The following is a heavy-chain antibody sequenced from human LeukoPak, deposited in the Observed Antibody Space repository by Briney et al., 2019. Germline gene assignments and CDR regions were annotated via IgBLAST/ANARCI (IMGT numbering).Heavy chain of an antibody. Sequence: SETLSLTCTVSGGSISRGDYCWTWIRQSPGKGLDWIGYIYNSGTTYYNPSLKSRVTISEDTSKNQFSLRLSSVTAADTAVYYCARLTVDYYGSGSYSDSWGQGTLVTVSS. V-gene: IGHV4-30-4*01. D-gene: IGHD3-10*01. CDR3: ARLTVDYYGSGSYSDS. CDR2: IYNSGTT. J-gene: IGHJ4*02. CDR1: GGSISRGDYC.